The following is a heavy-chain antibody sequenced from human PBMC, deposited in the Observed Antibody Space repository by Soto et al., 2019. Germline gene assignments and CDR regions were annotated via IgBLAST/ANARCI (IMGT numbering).Heavy chain of an antibody. J-gene: IGHJ6*02. Sequence: PSETLSLTCAVYGGSFSSYYWSWIRQPPGKGLEWIGEINHSGSTNYNPSLKSRVTISVDTSKNQFSLKLSSVTAADTAVYYCARGEDYYYYYGMDVWGQGTTVTVSS. V-gene: IGHV4-34*01. CDR2: INHSGST. CDR1: GGSFSSYY. CDR3: ARGEDYYYYYGMDV.